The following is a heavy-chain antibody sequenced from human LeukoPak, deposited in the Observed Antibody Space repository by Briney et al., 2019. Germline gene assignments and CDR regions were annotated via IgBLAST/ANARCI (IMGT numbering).Heavy chain of an antibody. D-gene: IGHD3-22*01. Sequence: PGGSLRLSCAASGFTVSSSYMTWVRQAPGKGLEWVSVIYSGGSTYYADSVKGRFTVSRDNSKNTLYLQMNSLRAEDTAVYYCARDPTAYYDSSGYYLNTIDYWGQGTLVTVSS. V-gene: IGHV3-53*01. J-gene: IGHJ4*02. CDR2: IYSGGST. CDR3: ARDPTAYYDSSGYYLNTIDY. CDR1: GFTVSSSY.